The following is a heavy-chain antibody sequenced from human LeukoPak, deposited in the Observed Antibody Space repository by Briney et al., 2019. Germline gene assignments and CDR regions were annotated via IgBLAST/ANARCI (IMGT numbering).Heavy chain of an antibody. CDR3: ARKGGSLVRGVIMDAFDM. CDR1: GFTFSRYW. D-gene: IGHD3-10*01. CDR2: IKQDGSEK. V-gene: IGHV3-7*05. Sequence: GGSLRLSCAASGFTFSRYWMSWVRQAPGKGLEWVANIKQDGSEKYYVDSVKGRFTISRDNAENLRYLQMNSLRAEDTAVYYCARKGGSLVRGVIMDAFDMWGQGTMVTVSS. J-gene: IGHJ3*02.